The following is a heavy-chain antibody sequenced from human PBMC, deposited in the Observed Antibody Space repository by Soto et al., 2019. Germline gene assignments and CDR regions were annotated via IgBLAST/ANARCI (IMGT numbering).Heavy chain of an antibody. CDR1: GFTFSSYA. V-gene: IGHV3-7*01. D-gene: IGHD2-2*01. CDR3: ARGSTSWYFDF. Sequence: LRLSCAASGFTFSSYAMSWVRQAPGKGLEWVANIKKDGSEQYYVDSVKGRFTVSRDNAKNSLTLQMSGLRAEDTAVYYCARGSTSWYFDFWGQGTLVTVSS. J-gene: IGHJ4*02. CDR2: IKKDGSEQ.